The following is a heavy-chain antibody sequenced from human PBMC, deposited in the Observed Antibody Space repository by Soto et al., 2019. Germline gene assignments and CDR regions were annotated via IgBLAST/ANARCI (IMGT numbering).Heavy chain of an antibody. CDR2: IYYSGST. V-gene: IGHV4-39*01. Sequence: SETLSLTCTVPGGSISSSSYYWGWIRQPPGKGLEWIGSIYYSGSTYYNPSLKSRVTISVDTSENQFSLKLSSVTAADTAVYYCARHQDYYDSSGYYSYYYYGMDVWGQGTTVTVSS. CDR1: GGSISSSSYY. CDR3: ARHQDYYDSSGYYSYYYYGMDV. J-gene: IGHJ6*02. D-gene: IGHD3-22*01.